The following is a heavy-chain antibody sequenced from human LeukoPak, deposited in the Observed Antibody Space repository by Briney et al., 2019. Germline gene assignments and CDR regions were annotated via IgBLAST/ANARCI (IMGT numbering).Heavy chain of an antibody. J-gene: IGHJ5*02. Sequence: GASVKVSCKASGYTFTSYCMHWVRQAPGQGLEWMGWINPNSGGTNYAQKFQGRVTMTRDTSISTAYMELSRLRSDDTAVYYCARGTYYYDSSGYRGGWFDPWGQGTLVTVSS. V-gene: IGHV1-2*02. CDR3: ARGTYYYDSSGYRGGWFDP. CDR1: GYTFTSYC. D-gene: IGHD3-22*01. CDR2: INPNSGGT.